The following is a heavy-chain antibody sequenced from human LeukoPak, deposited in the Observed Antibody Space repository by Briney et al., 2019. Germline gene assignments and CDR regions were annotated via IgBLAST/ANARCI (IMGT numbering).Heavy chain of an antibody. CDR1: GFIFSSYW. CDR3: ARDPYNASYGDDYYYYMDV. J-gene: IGHJ6*03. D-gene: IGHD1-26*01. CDR2: INTDGSST. Sequence: GGSLRLSCAASGFIFSSYWMHWVRHAPGKGLAWVSRINTDGSSTSYADSVKGRFTISRDNAKNTLYLQMNSLRAEDTAVYYCARDPYNASYGDDYYYYMDVWGKGTTVTISS. V-gene: IGHV3-74*01.